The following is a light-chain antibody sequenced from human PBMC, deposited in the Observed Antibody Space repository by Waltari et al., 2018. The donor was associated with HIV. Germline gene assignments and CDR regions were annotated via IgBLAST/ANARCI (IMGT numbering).Light chain of an antibody. J-gene: IGLJ1*01. CDR2: DVS. CDR3: SSYAGNNNLGRTYV. CDR1: SSDDSGYNF. Sequence: SALTQPPSASGSPGQSVTISCTGTSSDDSGYNFVSWYQQYQGKAPKLIIYDVSERPSGVPDRFSGSKSGNMASLTVSGLQAEDEADYYCSSYAGNNNLGRTYVFGTGTKVTVL. V-gene: IGLV2-8*01.